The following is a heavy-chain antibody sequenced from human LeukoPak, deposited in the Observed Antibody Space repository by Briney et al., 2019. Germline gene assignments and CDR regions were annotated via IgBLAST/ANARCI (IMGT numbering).Heavy chain of an antibody. CDR2: INHSGST. Sequence: TSETLSLTCAVYGGSFSGYYWSWIRQPPGKGLEWIGEINHSGSTNYNPSLKRRVTISVDTSKNQFSLKLSSVTAADTAFYYCAKEAGDWPHNWFDPWGQGALVTVSS. CDR3: AKEAGDWPHNWFDP. J-gene: IGHJ5*02. V-gene: IGHV4-34*01. D-gene: IGHD2-21*02. CDR1: GGSFSGYY.